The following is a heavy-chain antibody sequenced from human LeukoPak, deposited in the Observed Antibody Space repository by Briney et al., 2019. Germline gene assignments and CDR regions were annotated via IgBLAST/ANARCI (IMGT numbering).Heavy chain of an antibody. Sequence: GGSLRLSCAAPGFTFSSYWMSWVRQAPGKGLEWVANIKQDGSEKYYVDSVKGRITISRDNAKNSLYLQMNSLRAEDTAVYYCARGNGDGYAFDIWGQGTMVTVSS. J-gene: IGHJ3*02. CDR3: ARGNGDGYAFDI. CDR2: IKQDGSEK. V-gene: IGHV3-7*01. CDR1: GFTFSSYW. D-gene: IGHD4-17*01.